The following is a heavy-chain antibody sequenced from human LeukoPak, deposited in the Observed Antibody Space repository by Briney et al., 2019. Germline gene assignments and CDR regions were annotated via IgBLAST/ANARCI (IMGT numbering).Heavy chain of an antibody. CDR3: ARFRPSYGLGSYGGNFDL. CDR1: GFTFSSYS. V-gene: IGHV3-7*01. D-gene: IGHD3-10*01. J-gene: IGHJ2*01. Sequence: GGSLRLSCAASGFTFSSYSMNWVRQAPGKGLEWVANIKYEGSEQYYVDSVKGRFIISRDNARNSLYLQMDSLRAEDTAVYYCARFRPSYGLGSYGGNFDLWGRGTLATVSS. CDR2: IKYEGSEQ.